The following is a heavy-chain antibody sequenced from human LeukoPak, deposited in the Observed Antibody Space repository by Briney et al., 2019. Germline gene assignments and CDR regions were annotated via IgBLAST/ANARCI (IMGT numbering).Heavy chain of an antibody. V-gene: IGHV3-23*01. Sequence: GGSLRLSCAASGFSVSNNYMSWVRQAPGKGLEWVSAISGSGASTYYADSVKGRFTISRDNSKNTLFLQMNSLRAEDTAVYYCAKDPRYYYFDYWGQGTLVTVSS. CDR1: GFSVSNNY. J-gene: IGHJ4*02. CDR2: ISGSGAST. D-gene: IGHD1-14*01. CDR3: AKDPRYYYFDY.